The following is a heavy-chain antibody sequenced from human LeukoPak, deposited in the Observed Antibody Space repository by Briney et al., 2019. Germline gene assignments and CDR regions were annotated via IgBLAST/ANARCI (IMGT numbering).Heavy chain of an antibody. CDR2: IHPGDSDT. CDR1: GYSFTSYW. D-gene: IGHD3-22*01. Sequence: PGESLKISCKGSGYSFTSYWIGWVRQMPGKGLEWMGIIHPGDSDTRYSPSFQGQVTISADKSISTAYLQWSSLKASDTAMYYCARPITMIVVVDSSLAFDIWGQGTMVTVSS. CDR3: ARPITMIVVVDSSLAFDI. J-gene: IGHJ3*02. V-gene: IGHV5-51*01.